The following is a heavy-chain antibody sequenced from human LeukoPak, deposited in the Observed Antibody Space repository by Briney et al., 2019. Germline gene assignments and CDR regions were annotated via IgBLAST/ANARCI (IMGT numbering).Heavy chain of an antibody. CDR1: GFTFTNSA. Sequence: SVKVSCKASGFTFTNSAMQWVRQARGQRLEWIGWVVVASGNTKYAQKFQERVTITRDMSTSTAYMELSSLSPEDTAVYYCAAAPIEMQQRGFDYWGQGTLVTVSS. J-gene: IGHJ4*02. CDR2: VVVASGNT. CDR3: AAAPIEMQQRGFDY. D-gene: IGHD5-24*01. V-gene: IGHV1-58*02.